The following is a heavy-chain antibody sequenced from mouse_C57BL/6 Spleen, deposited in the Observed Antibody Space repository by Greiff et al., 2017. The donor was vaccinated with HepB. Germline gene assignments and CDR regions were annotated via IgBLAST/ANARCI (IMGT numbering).Heavy chain of an antibody. CDR3: TTGYYYGSSYYAMDY. D-gene: IGHD1-1*01. V-gene: IGHV14-4*01. CDR2: IDPENGDT. Sequence: VQLQQSGAELVRPGASVKLSCTASGFNIKDDYMHWVKQRPEQGLEWIGWIDPENGDTEYASKFQGQATITADTSSNTAYLQLSSLTSEDTAVYYCTTGYYYGSSYYAMDYWGQGTSVTVSS. J-gene: IGHJ4*01. CDR1: GFNIKDDY.